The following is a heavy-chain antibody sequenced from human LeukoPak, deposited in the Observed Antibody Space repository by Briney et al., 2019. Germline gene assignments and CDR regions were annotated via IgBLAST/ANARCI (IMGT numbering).Heavy chain of an antibody. V-gene: IGHV1-18*01. CDR1: GYTFTNYG. CDR2: INTYNGNT. J-gene: IGHJ4*02. CDR3: ARDLVDGVGAPGAY. Sequence: ASVKVSCKASGYTFTNYGITWMRQAPGQGLEWMGWINTYNGNTNYAQKLQGRVTITTDTTTSTAYMELRSLRSDDTAVFYCARDLVDGVGAPGAYWGQGALVTVSS. D-gene: IGHD1-26*01.